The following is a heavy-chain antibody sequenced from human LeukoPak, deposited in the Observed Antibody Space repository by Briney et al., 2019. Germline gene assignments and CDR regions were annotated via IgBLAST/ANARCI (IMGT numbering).Heavy chain of an antibody. CDR1: GFTSSSFW. CDR3: ASPQNRF. CDR2: IKQDGSEK. D-gene: IGHD1-14*01. J-gene: IGHJ4*02. Sequence: GGSLRLSCAVSGFTSSSFWISWVRHAPGKGLDWVGNIKQDGSEKYYVDSVKGRFTISRDNAKNSLFLQMNSLRVEATAVYYCASPQNRFWGQGTLVTVSS. V-gene: IGHV3-7*01.